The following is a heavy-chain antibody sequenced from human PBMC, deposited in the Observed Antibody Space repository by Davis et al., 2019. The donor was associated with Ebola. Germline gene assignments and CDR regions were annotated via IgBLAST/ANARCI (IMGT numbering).Heavy chain of an antibody. CDR3: ARVGALWDCSGGSCYNGGFDY. CDR1: GGSISSSSYY. Sequence: PSETLSLTCTVSGGSISSSSYYWGWIRQPPGKGLEWIGSIYYSGSTYYNPSLKSRVTISVDTSKNQFSLKLSSVTAADTAVYYCARVGALWDCSGGSCYNGGFDYWGQGTLVTVSS. CDR2: IYYSGST. J-gene: IGHJ4*02. V-gene: IGHV4-39*07. D-gene: IGHD2-15*01.